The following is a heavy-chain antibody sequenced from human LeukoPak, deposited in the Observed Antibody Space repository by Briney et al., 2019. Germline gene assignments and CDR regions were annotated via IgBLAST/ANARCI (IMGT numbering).Heavy chain of an antibody. CDR3: AATGARAPFDY. J-gene: IGHJ4*02. CDR1: GGSISSYY. CDR2: IYYSGST. Sequence: KASETLSLTCTVSGGSISSYYWSWIRQPPGKGLEWIGYIYYSGSTNYNPSLKSRVTISVDTSKNQFSLKLSSVTAADTAVYYCAATGARAPFDYWGQGTLVTVSS. D-gene: IGHD1-26*01. V-gene: IGHV4-59*08.